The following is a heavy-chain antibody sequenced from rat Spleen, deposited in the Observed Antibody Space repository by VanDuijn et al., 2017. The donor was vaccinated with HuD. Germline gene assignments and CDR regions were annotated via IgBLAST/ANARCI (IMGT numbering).Heavy chain of an antibody. V-gene: IGHV5-17*01. CDR2: IISDGSRT. D-gene: IGHD2-2*01. CDR3: AETYGLAY. Sequence: EVQQVESGGGLVQPGRSLKLSCAGSGFTFSDYDMAWVRQAPKKGLEWVATIISDGSRTYYRDAVKGRFTISRDNAKSTLYLQMDSLRSEDTATYYMAETYGLAYWGQGTLVTVSS. J-gene: IGHJ3*01. CDR1: GFTFSDYD.